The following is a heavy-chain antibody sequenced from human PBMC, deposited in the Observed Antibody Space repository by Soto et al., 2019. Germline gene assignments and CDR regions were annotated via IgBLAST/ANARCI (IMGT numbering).Heavy chain of an antibody. J-gene: IGHJ4*02. CDR1: GFTFSSYA. CDR3: ARAGYSYGFIVDY. V-gene: IGHV3-30-3*01. CDR2: ISYDGSNK. Sequence: HPGGSLRLSCAASGFTFSSYAMHWVRQAPGKGLEWVAVISYDGSNKYYADSVKGRFTISRDNSKNTLYLQMNSLRAEDTAVYYCARAGYSYGFIVDYWGQGTLVTVSS. D-gene: IGHD5-18*01.